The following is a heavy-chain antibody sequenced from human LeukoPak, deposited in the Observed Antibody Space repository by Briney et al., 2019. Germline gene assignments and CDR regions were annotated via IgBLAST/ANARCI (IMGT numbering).Heavy chain of an antibody. CDR3: ARAEVLYNWNDVPYGMDV. Sequence: SVKVSCKASGGTFSSYAISWVRQAPGQGLEWMGGIIPIFGTANYAQKFQGRVTITADKSTSTAYMELSSLRSEDTAVYCCARAEVLYNWNDVPYGMDVWGKGTTVTVSS. CDR1: GGTFSSYA. CDR2: IIPIFGTA. V-gene: IGHV1-69*06. J-gene: IGHJ6*04. D-gene: IGHD1-1*01.